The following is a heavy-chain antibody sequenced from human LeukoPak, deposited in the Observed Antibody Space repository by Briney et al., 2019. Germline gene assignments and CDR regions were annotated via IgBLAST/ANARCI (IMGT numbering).Heavy chain of an antibody. J-gene: IGHJ4*02. Sequence: GRSLRLSCAASAFTFSDHSMHWVRQAPGKGLEWISSIAYDSSNTYYADSVKGRFTISRDNSKNTLFLLLSSLRIEDTAVYYCARVGSENYHPLDYWGQGILVMVSS. CDR2: IAYDSSNT. CDR1: AFTFSDHS. V-gene: IGHV3-30-3*01. D-gene: IGHD5-24*01. CDR3: ARVGSENYHPLDY.